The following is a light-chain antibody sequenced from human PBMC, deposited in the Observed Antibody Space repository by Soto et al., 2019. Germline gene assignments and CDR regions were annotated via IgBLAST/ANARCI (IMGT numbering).Light chain of an antibody. CDR2: KAS. J-gene: IGKJ1*01. CDR3: QQYNSYSLLT. CDR1: QGISNY. V-gene: IGKV1-5*03. Sequence: DIQMTQSPSSLSASVGDRVTITCRASQGISNYLAWYQQKPGKVPKLLIYKASTLQSGVPSRFSGSGSGTKFTLTISSLQPDDFGTYDCQQYNSYSLLTFGQGTKVDIK.